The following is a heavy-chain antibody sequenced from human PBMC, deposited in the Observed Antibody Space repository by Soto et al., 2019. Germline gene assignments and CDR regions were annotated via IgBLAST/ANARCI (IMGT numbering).Heavy chain of an antibody. D-gene: IGHD2-2*01. Sequence: QVQLQESGPGLVKPSQTLSLICTVSGGSITNGFYYWSWIRQHPGKGLEWIGNIYYIGTTSYNPSLNTRVTISIDGSRNQFSLALESVTAADTGVYFCAKIETTRTWVNPWGQGTLVTVSS. J-gene: IGHJ5*02. CDR1: GGSITNGFYY. CDR2: IYYIGTT. CDR3: AKIETTRTWVNP. V-gene: IGHV4-31*03.